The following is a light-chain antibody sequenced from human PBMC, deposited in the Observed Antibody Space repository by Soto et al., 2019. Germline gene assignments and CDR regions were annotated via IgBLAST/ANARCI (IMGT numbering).Light chain of an antibody. J-gene: IGLJ1*01. CDR3: SSYTSSTTYV. Sequence: QSVLTQHASVSGSPGQSITISCTGTSSDVGGYNYVSWYQQHPGKAPKLMIYDVSNRPSGVSNRFCGSKSGNTGSLTISGLQPEDGADYYCSSYTSSTTYVFGTGTKLTVL. CDR2: DVS. V-gene: IGLV2-14*01. CDR1: SSDVGGYNY.